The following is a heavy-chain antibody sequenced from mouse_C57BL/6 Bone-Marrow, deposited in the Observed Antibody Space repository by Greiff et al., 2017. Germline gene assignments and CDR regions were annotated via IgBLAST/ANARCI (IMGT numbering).Heavy chain of an antibody. J-gene: IGHJ1*03. CDR2: IYPGSGST. CDR3: ARPYYSNYCYFYV. Sequence: QVQLQQPGAELVKPGASVKMSCKASGYTFTSYWITWVKQRPGQGLEWIGDIYPGSGSTNYNEKFKSTATLTVDPSSSTAYMQLSSLTSYDSAVYYCARPYYSNYCYFYVWGTGTTVTVSS. CDR1: GYTFTSYW. V-gene: IGHV1-55*01. D-gene: IGHD2-5*01.